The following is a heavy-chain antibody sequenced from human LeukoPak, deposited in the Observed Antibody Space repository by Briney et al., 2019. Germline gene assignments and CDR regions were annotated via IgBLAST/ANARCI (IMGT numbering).Heavy chain of an antibody. CDR3: ARTTVTGEGYFDY. Sequence: SSVKVSCKASGYTFTSYYMHWVRQAPGQRLEWMGIINPSGGSTSYAQKFQGRVTMTRDTSTSTVYVELSSLRSEDTAVYYCARTTVTGEGYFDYWAQGTLVTVSS. J-gene: IGHJ4*02. D-gene: IGHD4-17*01. CDR1: GYTFTSYY. CDR2: INPSGGST. V-gene: IGHV1-46*01.